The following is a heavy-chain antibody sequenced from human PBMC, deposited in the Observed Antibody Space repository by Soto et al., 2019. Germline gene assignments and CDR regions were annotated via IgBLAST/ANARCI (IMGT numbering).Heavy chain of an antibody. CDR2: ISYDGSNK. D-gene: IGHD4-17*01. J-gene: IGHJ6*02. CDR3: ARERDYGDTYYYYGMDV. V-gene: IGHV3-30-3*01. Sequence: SLRLSCAASGFTFSSYAMHWVRQAPGKGLEWVAVISYDGSNKYYADSVKGRFTISRDNSKNTLYLQMNSLRAEDTAVYYCARERDYGDTYYYYGMDVWGQGTTVTVSS. CDR1: GFTFSSYA.